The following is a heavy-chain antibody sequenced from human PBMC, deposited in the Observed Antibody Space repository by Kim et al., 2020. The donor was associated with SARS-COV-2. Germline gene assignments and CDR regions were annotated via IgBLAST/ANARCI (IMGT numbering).Heavy chain of an antibody. CDR2: INAGNGNT. J-gene: IGHJ5*02. CDR1: GYTFTSYA. D-gene: IGHD3-10*01. V-gene: IGHV1-3*01. CDR3: ARDWGYYYGSGSYLNWFDP. Sequence: ASVKVSCKASGYTFTSYAMDWVRQAPGQRLEWMGWINAGNGNTKYSQKFQGRVTITRDTSASTAYMELSSLRSEDTAVYYCARDWGYYYGSGSYLNWFDPWGQGTLVTVSA.